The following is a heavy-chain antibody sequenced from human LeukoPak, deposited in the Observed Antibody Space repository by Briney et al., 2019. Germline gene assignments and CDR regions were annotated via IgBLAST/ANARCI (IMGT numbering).Heavy chain of an antibody. D-gene: IGHD6-13*01. CDR1: GYTFTSYG. CDR2: ISAYNGNT. J-gene: IGHJ4*02. V-gene: IGHV1-18*01. CDR3: AGWDSSSWYPLHYFDY. Sequence: ASVKVSCKASGYTFTSYGISWVRQAPGQGLEWMGWISAYNGNTNYAQKLQGRVTMTTDTSTSTAYMELRSLRSDDTAVYYCAGWDSSSWYPLHYFDYWGQGTLVTVSS.